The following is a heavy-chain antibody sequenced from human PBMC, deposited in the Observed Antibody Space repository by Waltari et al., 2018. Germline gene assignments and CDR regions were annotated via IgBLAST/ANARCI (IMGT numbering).Heavy chain of an antibody. J-gene: IGHJ4*02. V-gene: IGHV1-69-2*01. CDR1: GYTFTDYY. D-gene: IGHD6-13*01. Sequence: EVQLVQSGAEVKKPGATVKISCKASGYTFTDYYMPWVQQAPGKGLEWMGRVDPEDGETIYAEKFQGRVTITADTSTDTAYMELSSLRSEDTAVYYCTSLEYSSSWFHPQGYWGQGTLVTVSS. CDR3: TSLEYSSSWFHPQGY. CDR2: VDPEDGET.